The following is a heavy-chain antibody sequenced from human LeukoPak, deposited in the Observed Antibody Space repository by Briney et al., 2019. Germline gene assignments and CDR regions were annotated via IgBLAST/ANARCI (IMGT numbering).Heavy chain of an antibody. D-gene: IGHD3-9*01. CDR2: ISSSSYI. CDR3: ARDPAPYYDILTGPLNWFDP. Sequence: GGSLRLSCAASGFTFSSYSMNWVRQAPGKGLEWVSSISSSSYIYYADSVKGRFTISRDNAKNSLYLQMNSLRAEDTAVYYCARDPAPYYDILTGPLNWFDPWGQGTLVTVSS. V-gene: IGHV3-21*01. J-gene: IGHJ5*02. CDR1: GFTFSSYS.